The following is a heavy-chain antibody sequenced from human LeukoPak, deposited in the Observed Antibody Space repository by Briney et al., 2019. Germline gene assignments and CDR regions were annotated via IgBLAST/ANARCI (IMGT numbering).Heavy chain of an antibody. D-gene: IGHD6-19*01. J-gene: IGHJ4*02. CDR2: ISYDGSNK. CDR3: AKEVAGSDDY. V-gene: IGHV3-30-3*01. Sequence: QSGRSLRLSCTASGFTFSSYAVHWVRQAPGKGLEWVAIISYDGSNKYYADSVKGRFTISRDNSKNTLYLQMNSLRAEDTAVYYCAKEVAGSDDYWGQGTLVTVSS. CDR1: GFTFSSYA.